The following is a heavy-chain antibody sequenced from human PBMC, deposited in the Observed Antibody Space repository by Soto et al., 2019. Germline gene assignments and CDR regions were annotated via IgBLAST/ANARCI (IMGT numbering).Heavy chain of an antibody. CDR1: GGTFSSYA. V-gene: IGHV1-69*12. CDR2: IIPIFGTA. Sequence: QVQLVQSGAEVKKPGSSVTVSCKASGGTFSSYAISWVRQAPGQGLEWMGGIIPIFGTADYAQKFQGRVTITADESTSTAYMELSSLRSEDTAVYDCATHMTTVGYGYVMDVWGQGTTVTVSS. CDR3: ATHMTTVGYGYVMDV. D-gene: IGHD4-4*01. J-gene: IGHJ6*02.